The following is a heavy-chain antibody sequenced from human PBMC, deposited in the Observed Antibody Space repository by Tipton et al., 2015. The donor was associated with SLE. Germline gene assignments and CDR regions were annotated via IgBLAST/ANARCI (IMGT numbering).Heavy chain of an antibody. Sequence: TLSLTCAVYGGSFSGYYWSWTRQPPGKGLEWIGEINHSGSTNYNPSLKSRVTISVDTSKNQFSLKLSSVTAADTAVYYCARYPESNYHWFGPWGQGALVTVSS. CDR1: GGSFSGYY. J-gene: IGHJ5*02. V-gene: IGHV4-34*01. D-gene: IGHD4-11*01. CDR3: ARYPESNYHWFGP. CDR2: INHSGST.